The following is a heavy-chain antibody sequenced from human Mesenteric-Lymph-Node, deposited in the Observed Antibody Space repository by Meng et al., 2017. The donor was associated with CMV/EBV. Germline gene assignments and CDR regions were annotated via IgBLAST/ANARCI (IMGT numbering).Heavy chain of an antibody. CDR1: VDSISNSTYY. J-gene: IGHJ4*02. Sequence: QLQLRGSGPGLVKPSETLSSPCIVLVDSISNSTYYWTWIRQPPGKGLEWIGSVHHSGTTYYNPSLKGRLTISVDTSANLFSLRLTTVTAADTATYYCARRGNYDSDYSEYWGQGTLVTVSS. CDR3: ARRGNYDSDYSEY. V-gene: IGHV4-39*01. D-gene: IGHD3-22*01. CDR2: VHHSGTT.